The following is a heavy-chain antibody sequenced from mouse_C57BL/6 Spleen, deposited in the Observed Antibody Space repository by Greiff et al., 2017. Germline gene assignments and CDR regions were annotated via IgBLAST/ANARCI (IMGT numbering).Heavy chain of an antibody. CDR2: IYPGSGST. CDR1: GYTFTSYW. CDR3: ARTAQATYYAMDY. V-gene: IGHV1-55*01. D-gene: IGHD3-2*02. Sequence: QVQLQQPGAELVKPGASVKMSCKASGYTFTSYWITWVKQRPGQGLEWIGDIYPGSGSTNYNEKFKSKATLTVDTSSSTAYMQLSSLTSEDTAVYYCARTAQATYYAMDYWGQGTSVTVSS. J-gene: IGHJ4*01.